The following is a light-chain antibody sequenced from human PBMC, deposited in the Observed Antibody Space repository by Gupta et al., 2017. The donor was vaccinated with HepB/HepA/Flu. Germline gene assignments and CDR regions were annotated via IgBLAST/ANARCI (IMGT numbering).Light chain of an antibody. Sequence: MVMMQSPLPLPFTPGEPASISCRSSQSLLHSNGENYLDWYLQKPGQSPQLLIYLGSNRASGVPDRFSGSGSGTYFTLRISRVEAEDVGIYYCMQALQTPLFTFGPGTKVDIK. CDR1: QSLLHSNGENY. CDR3: MQALQTPLFT. V-gene: IGKV2-28*01. CDR2: LGS. J-gene: IGKJ3*01.